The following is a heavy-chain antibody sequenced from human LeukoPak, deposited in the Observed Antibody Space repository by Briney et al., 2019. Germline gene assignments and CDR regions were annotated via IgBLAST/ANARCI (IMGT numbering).Heavy chain of an antibody. Sequence: PGGSLRLSCAASGFTFSSYSMNWVRQAPGKGLEWVANIKQDGSEKYYVDSVKGRFTISRDNAKNSLYLQMNSLRAEDTAVYYCVRGGYYGNWFDPWGQGTLVTVSS. CDR3: VRGGYYGNWFDP. CDR1: GFTFSSYS. V-gene: IGHV3-7*01. J-gene: IGHJ5*02. CDR2: IKQDGSEK. D-gene: IGHD3-3*01.